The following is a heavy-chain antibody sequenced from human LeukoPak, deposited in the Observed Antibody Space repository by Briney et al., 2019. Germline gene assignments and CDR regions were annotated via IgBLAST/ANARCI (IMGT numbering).Heavy chain of an antibody. CDR1: GFTFSSYA. CDR2: ISYNGSNK. CDR3: ARDRTLLHYYYYYYGMDV. Sequence: GGSLRLSCAASGFTFSSYAMHWVRQAPGKGLEWVAVISYNGSNKYYADSVKGRFTISRDNSKNTLYLQMNSLRAEDTAVYYCARDRTLLHYYYYYYGMDVWGQGTTVTVSS. D-gene: IGHD2-15*01. V-gene: IGHV3-30-3*01. J-gene: IGHJ6*02.